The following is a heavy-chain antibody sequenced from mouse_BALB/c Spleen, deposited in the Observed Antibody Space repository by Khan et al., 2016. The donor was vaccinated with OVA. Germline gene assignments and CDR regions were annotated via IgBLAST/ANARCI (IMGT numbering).Heavy chain of an antibody. Sequence: EVKLLESGGGLVQPGGSLKLSCAASGFDFSRYWMSWVRQAPGKGLDWIGEINPDSSTINYTPSLKDKFIISRDTAKNTMYLHMSKVIYEDTALYDCARPYRYDGGAWCAYWGQGTLVTVSA. CDR2: INPDSSTI. J-gene: IGHJ3*01. CDR3: ARPYRYDGGAWCAY. D-gene: IGHD2-14*01. CDR1: GFDFSRYW. V-gene: IGHV4-1*02.